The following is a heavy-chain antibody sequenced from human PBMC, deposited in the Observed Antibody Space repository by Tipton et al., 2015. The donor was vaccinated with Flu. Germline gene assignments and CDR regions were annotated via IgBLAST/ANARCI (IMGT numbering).Heavy chain of an antibody. V-gene: IGHV4-59*08. CDR3: VRCYYCSGGSCYPYYFDY. CDR1: GGSISSYY. D-gene: IGHD2-15*01. J-gene: IGHJ4*02. Sequence: TLSLTCTVSGGSISSYYWSWIRQPPGKGLEWIGYIYYSGSTNYNPSLKSRVTISVDTSKNQFSLKLSSVTAADTAVYYCVRCYYCSGGSCYPYYFDYWGQGTLVTVSS. CDR2: IYYSGST.